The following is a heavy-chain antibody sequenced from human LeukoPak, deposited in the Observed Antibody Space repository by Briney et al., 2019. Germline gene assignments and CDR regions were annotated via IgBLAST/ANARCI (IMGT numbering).Heavy chain of an antibody. CDR2: IRSKANSYAT. Sequence: GGSLRLSCAASGFTFSGSAMHWVRQASGKGLGWVGRIRSKANSYATAYAASVKGRFTISRDDSKNTAYLQMNSLRAEDTAIYYCARDRDWGSFDIWGQGTMVTVSS. CDR3: ARDRDWGSFDI. CDR1: GFTFSGSA. D-gene: IGHD7-27*01. V-gene: IGHV3-73*01. J-gene: IGHJ3*02.